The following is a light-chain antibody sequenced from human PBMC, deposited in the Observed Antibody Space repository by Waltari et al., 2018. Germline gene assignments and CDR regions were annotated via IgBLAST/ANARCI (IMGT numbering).Light chain of an antibody. CDR1: QNIINY. CDR2: TAS. Sequence: DIQMTQSPSSLSASVGDRVTITYRARQNIINYLNWYQQIPGKAPKILIYTASSLKNGVPSGFSGSGSGTDVTLPTSSMQPEDFATYYCQQSYNLPRTFGQGTKVEIK. CDR3: QQSYNLPRT. J-gene: IGKJ1*01. V-gene: IGKV1-39*01.